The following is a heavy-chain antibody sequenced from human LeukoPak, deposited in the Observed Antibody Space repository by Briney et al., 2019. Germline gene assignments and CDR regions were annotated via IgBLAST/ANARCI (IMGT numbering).Heavy chain of an antibody. CDR3: ARSFSGYDYYFDY. CDR1: GGSISSGGYY. CDR2: IYYSGST. V-gene: IGHV4-31*03. D-gene: IGHD5-12*01. J-gene: IGHJ4*02. Sequence: PSQTLSLTCTVSGGSISSGGYYWSWIRQHPGKGLEWIGYIYYSGSTYYNPSLKSRVTISVDTSKNQFSLKLSSVTAADTAVYYCARSFSGYDYYFDYWGQGTLVTVFS.